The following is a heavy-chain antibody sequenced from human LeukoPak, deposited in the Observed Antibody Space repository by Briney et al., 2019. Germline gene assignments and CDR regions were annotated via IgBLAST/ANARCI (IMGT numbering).Heavy chain of an antibody. J-gene: IGHJ6*02. Sequence: ASVKVSCKTSGGTFSSYAISWVRQAPGQGLEWMGGIIPIFGTANYAQKFQGRVTITADESTSTAYMELSSLRSEDTAVYYCARDRDYYGSGKIVYYYGMDVWGQGTTVTVSS. CDR2: IIPIFGTA. V-gene: IGHV1-69*13. D-gene: IGHD3-10*01. CDR3: ARDRDYYGSGKIVYYYGMDV. CDR1: GGTFSSYA.